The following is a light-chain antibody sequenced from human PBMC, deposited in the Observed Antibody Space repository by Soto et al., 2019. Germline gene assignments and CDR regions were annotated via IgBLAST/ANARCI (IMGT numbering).Light chain of an antibody. J-gene: IGKJ2*01. V-gene: IGKV2-30*01. CDR2: QVS. CDR1: QSLVNSDGTTY. Sequence: DVVMTQSPLSLPVTLGQPASISCRSRQSLVNSDGTTYLNWFQQRPGHSPRRLIYQVSNRVYGVPDRFTGSGSGTDFTLKISRVEAEDVGVYYCMQNTHWPGTFGQGTKLEIK. CDR3: MQNTHWPGT.